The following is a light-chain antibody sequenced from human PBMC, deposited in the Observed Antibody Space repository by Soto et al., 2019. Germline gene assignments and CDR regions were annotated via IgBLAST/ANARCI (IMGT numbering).Light chain of an antibody. CDR2: GAS. J-gene: IGKJ1*01. CDR3: QQYGSLSWT. V-gene: IGKV3-20*01. CDR1: QSVSSNY. Sequence: DIVLTQSPCTLSLSPGERASLSCRASQSVSSNYLAWYQQRPGQAPRLLIYGASTRATGIPDRFSGSGSGTDFTLTISRLEPEDFAVYYCQQYGSLSWTFGQGTKVEIK.